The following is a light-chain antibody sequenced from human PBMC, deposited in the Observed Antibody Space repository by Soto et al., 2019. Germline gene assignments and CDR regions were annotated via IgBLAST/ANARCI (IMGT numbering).Light chain of an antibody. J-gene: IGKJ1*01. CDR2: DAS. CDR1: QSFLYSSNNKNY. V-gene: IGKV4-1*01. CDR3: QQYTNTNNPWM. Sequence: DIVMTQSPDSLTVSLGERATINCKSSQSFLYSSNNKNYLAWYQQKPGQPPKLLVYDASTLQSGVASRFSGSGSGTEFTLIISGLQPDDSATYYCQQYTNTNNPWMFGQGTKVDIK.